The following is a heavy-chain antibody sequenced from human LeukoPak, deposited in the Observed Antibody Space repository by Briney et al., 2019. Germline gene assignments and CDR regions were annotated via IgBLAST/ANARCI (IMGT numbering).Heavy chain of an antibody. Sequence: SETLSLTCAFYGGSFSGYYWSGIRQPPGKGLEWGGGINHSGSTNYNPSLKSRVTISVDTSKTQFSLKLSSVTAADTAVYYCASTGSRSYYYYGMDVWGQGTTVTVSS. J-gene: IGHJ6*02. V-gene: IGHV4-34*01. CDR3: ASTGSRSYYYYGMDV. CDR2: INHSGST. CDR1: GGSFSGYY.